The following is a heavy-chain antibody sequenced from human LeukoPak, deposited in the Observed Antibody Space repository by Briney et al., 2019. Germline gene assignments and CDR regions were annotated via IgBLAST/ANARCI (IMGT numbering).Heavy chain of an antibody. CDR2: ISYDESYR. Sequence: GGSLRLSCAASGFTFSSYAMHWVRQAPGKGLEWVALISYDESYRYYADSVKGRFTISRDNAKNSLYLQMNSLRAEDTAVYYCARAPITMIVWAFDIWGQGTMVTVSS. CDR3: ARAPITMIVWAFDI. J-gene: IGHJ3*02. D-gene: IGHD3-22*01. V-gene: IGHV3-30-3*01. CDR1: GFTFSSYA.